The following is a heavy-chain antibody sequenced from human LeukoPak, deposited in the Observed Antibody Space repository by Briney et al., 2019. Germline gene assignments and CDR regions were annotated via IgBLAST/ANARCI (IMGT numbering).Heavy chain of an antibody. D-gene: IGHD3-22*01. J-gene: IGHJ3*02. CDR3: ARPLNYYDSSGYFAFDI. CDR1: GGTFSSYA. Sequence: ASVKVSCKASGGTFSSYAISWVRQAPGQGLEWMGGIIPIFGTANYAQKFQGRVTITADESTSTAYMELSSLRSEDTAVYYCARPLNYYDSSGYFAFDIWGQGTMVTASS. V-gene: IGHV1-69*01. CDR2: IIPIFGTA.